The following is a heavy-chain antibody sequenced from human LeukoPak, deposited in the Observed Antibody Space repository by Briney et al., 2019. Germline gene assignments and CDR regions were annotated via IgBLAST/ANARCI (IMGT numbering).Heavy chain of an antibody. CDR3: ARDAAGMGYSYGWALFYYMDV. CDR2: INPNSGGT. D-gene: IGHD5-18*01. CDR1: GYTFTGYY. Sequence: ASVKVSCKASGYTFTGYYMHWVRQAPGQGLEWMGWINPNSGGTNYAQKFQGRVTMTRDTSISTAYMELSRLRSDDTAVYYCARDAAGMGYSYGWALFYYMDVWGKGTTVTVSS. V-gene: IGHV1-2*02. J-gene: IGHJ6*03.